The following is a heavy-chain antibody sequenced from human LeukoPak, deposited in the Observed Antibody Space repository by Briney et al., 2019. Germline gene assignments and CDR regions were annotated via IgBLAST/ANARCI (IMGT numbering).Heavy chain of an antibody. J-gene: IGHJ4*02. CDR2: VYHSGIT. CDR3: ARGVAVAGNFDY. D-gene: IGHD6-19*01. Sequence: PSETLSLTCAVSGGSISSNNWWSWVRQPPGKGLEWIGEVYHSGITNYNPSLKSRVTISVDKSKNQFSLKLSSVTAADTAVYYCARGVAVAGNFDYWGQGTLVTVSS. V-gene: IGHV4-4*02. CDR1: GGSISSNNW.